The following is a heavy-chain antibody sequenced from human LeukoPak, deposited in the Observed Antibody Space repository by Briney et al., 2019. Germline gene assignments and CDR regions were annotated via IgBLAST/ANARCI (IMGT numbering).Heavy chain of an antibody. Sequence: GGSLRLSCAASGFTFSNFAMTWVRQAPGKGLEWVSGINWNGGSRGYADSVKGRFTISRDNAKNSLYLQMNSLRAEDTALYHCARNVGARYFYYYYGMDVWGQGTTVTVSS. CDR3: ARNVGARYFYYYYGMDV. CDR1: GFTFSNFA. V-gene: IGHV3-20*01. D-gene: IGHD1-26*01. CDR2: INWNGGSR. J-gene: IGHJ6*02.